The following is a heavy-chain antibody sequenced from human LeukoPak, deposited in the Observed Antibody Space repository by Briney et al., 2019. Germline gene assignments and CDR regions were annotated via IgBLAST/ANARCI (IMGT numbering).Heavy chain of an antibody. CDR3: AAGPCSGGACSGMDV. J-gene: IGHJ6*02. Sequence: SVKVSCKASGFTFTDSSMHWVRQARGQRLELIGWIAIGRGNTNYAQEFQERVTITRDMSKGTAYMELSSLRSEDTAVYYCAAGPCSGGACSGMDVWGQGTTVTVSS. CDR1: GFTFTDSS. D-gene: IGHD2-8*02. V-gene: IGHV1-58*02. CDR2: IAIGRGNT.